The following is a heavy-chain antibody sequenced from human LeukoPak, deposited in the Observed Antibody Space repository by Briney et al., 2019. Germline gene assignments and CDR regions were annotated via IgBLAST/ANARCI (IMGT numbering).Heavy chain of an antibody. CDR3: WSYSSSYYYYYMDV. J-gene: IGHJ6*03. D-gene: IGHD6-6*01. Sequence: PGGSLRLSCAASGFTFSSYGMHWVRQAPGKGLEWVSFIRYDGSNKYYADSVKGRFTISRDNSKNTLYLQMNSLRAEDTAVYYCWSYSSSYYYYYMDVWGKGTTVTVSS. V-gene: IGHV3-30*02. CDR1: GFTFSSYG. CDR2: IRYDGSNK.